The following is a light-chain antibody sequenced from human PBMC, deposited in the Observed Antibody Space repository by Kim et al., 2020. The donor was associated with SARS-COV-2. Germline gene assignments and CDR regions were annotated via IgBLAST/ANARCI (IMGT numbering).Light chain of an antibody. Sequence: GQSITISCSGTSSDIGAYDYVSWYQQHPGKAPNLMIFDVTNRPSGVSNRFSGSKSDNTASLTISGLQPEDEADYYCSSFTSSGTPSFGTGTKVTVL. CDR3: SSFTSSGTPS. CDR1: SSDIGAYDY. V-gene: IGLV2-14*03. J-gene: IGLJ1*01. CDR2: DVT.